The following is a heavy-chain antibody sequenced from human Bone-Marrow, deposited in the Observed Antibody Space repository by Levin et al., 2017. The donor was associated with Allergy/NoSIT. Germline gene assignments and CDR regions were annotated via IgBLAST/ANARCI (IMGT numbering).Heavy chain of an antibody. CDR1: GFTFSRYW. CDR3: ATDADYNNLRPFDH. CDR2: IKTDGGTS. D-gene: IGHD4-11*01. Sequence: PGGSLRLSCEASGFTFSRYWMHWVRLAPGKGLMWVSRIKTDGGTSTYAESVRGRFTISRDNAKNTLYLQMNSLRPEDTAVYYCATDADYNNLRPFDHWGQGTLVTV. V-gene: IGHV3-74*01. J-gene: IGHJ4*02.